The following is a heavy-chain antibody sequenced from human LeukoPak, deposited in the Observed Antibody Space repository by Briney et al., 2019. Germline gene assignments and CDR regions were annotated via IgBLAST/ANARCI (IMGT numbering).Heavy chain of an antibody. CDR2: INHSGNT. D-gene: IGHD5-12*01. V-gene: IGHV4-34*01. J-gene: IGHJ6*03. Sequence: PSETLSLTCAVYGGSFSAHYWRWIRQPPGKGLEWIGEINHSGNTDYNPSLKSRATISVDTSKNQFSLKLSSVTAADTAVYYCARVPPLYSGFLDSYYYMDVWGKGTTVIVSS. CDR1: GGSFSAHY. CDR3: ARVPPLYSGFLDSYYYMDV.